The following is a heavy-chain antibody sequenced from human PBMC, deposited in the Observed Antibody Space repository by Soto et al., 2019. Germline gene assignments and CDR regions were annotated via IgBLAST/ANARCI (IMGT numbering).Heavy chain of an antibody. V-gene: IGHV4-59*08. Sequence: QVQLQESGPGLVKPSETLSLTCTASGGSISSYYWTWIRQPPGKGLEWIGFMYNSGSTHYNPSRKSRVTISLVNSKNKFSLNLRSVTAADTAVYYCASRGYHYGSGSYPLDYWGQGTLVTVSS. D-gene: IGHD3-10*01. CDR1: GGSISSYY. J-gene: IGHJ4*02. CDR2: MYNSGST. CDR3: ASRGYHYGSGSYPLDY.